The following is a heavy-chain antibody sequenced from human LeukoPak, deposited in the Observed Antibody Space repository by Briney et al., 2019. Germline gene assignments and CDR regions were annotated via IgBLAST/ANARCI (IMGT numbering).Heavy chain of an antibody. J-gene: IGHJ4*02. CDR3: AREAHYYGSGSPDFDY. Sequence: GGSLRLSCAASGFTVSNYGMTWVRQAPGKGLEWVSGISGSGGRTYYADSVKGRFTISRDNAKNSLYLQMNSLRAEDTAVYYCAREAHYYGSGSPDFDYWGQGTLVTVSS. CDR1: GFTVSNYG. D-gene: IGHD3-10*01. V-gene: IGHV3-23*01. CDR2: ISGSGGRT.